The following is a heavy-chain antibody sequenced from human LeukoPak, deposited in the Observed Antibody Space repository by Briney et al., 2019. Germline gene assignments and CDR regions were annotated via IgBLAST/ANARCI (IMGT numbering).Heavy chain of an antibody. V-gene: IGHV3-21*01. CDR1: GFTFSSYA. D-gene: IGHD4-17*01. Sequence: GGSLRLSCAASGFTFSSYAMSWVRQAPGKGLEWVSSISSSSSYIYYADSVKGRFTISRDNAKTSLYLQMNSLRAEDTAVYYCARDDDYGDYPDWYFDLWGRGTLVTVSS. CDR2: ISSSSSYI. CDR3: ARDDDYGDYPDWYFDL. J-gene: IGHJ2*01.